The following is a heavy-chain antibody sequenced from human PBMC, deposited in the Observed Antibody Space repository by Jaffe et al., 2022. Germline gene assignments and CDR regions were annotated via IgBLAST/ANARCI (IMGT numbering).Heavy chain of an antibody. CDR3: ARGSLLWFGELFMDYMDV. CDR1: GGTFSSYA. V-gene: IGHV1-69*05. D-gene: IGHD3-10*01. CDR2: IIPIFGTA. Sequence: QVQLVQSGAEVKKPGSSVKVSCKASGGTFSSYAISWVRQAPGQGLEWMGGIIPIFGTANYAQKFQGRVTITTDESTSTAYMELSSLRSEDTAVYYCARGSLLWFGELFMDYMDVWGKGTTVTVSS. J-gene: IGHJ6*03.